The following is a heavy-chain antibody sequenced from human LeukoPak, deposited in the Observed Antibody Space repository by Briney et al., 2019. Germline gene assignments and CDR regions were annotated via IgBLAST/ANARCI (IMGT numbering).Heavy chain of an antibody. CDR3: ANYPIVVVTPIDY. D-gene: IGHD3-22*01. CDR2: ISGSGGST. CDR1: GFTFSSYA. J-gene: IGHJ4*02. Sequence: PGGSLRLSCAASGFTFSSYAMSWVRQAPGKGLEWVSAISGSGGSTYYADSVKGRFTISRDNSKNTLYLQMNSLRAEDTAVYYCANYPIVVVTPIDYWGQGTLVTVSS. V-gene: IGHV3-23*01.